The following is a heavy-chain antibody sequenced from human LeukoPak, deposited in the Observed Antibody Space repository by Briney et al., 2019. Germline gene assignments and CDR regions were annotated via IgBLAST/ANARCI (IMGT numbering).Heavy chain of an antibody. D-gene: IGHD3-22*01. Sequence: GGSLRLSCAASGFTFSSYTMSWVRQAPGKGLEWVSTITTSDGNTYYADSVKGRFTISRDNSKNTLSLQMNSLRAEDTAVYYCARDYYDGSAYYSYYEYWGQGTLVTVSS. CDR2: ITTSDGNT. CDR1: GFTFSSYT. CDR3: ARDYYDGSAYYSYYEY. V-gene: IGHV3-23*01. J-gene: IGHJ4*02.